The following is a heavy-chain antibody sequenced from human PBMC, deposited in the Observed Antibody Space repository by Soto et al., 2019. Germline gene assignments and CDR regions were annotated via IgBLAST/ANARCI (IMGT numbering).Heavy chain of an antibody. CDR1: GFTVSSNY. D-gene: IGHD3-3*01. CDR2: IYSGGST. CDR3: AREGYDFWSGYYTSAFDI. J-gene: IGHJ3*02. V-gene: IGHV3-66*01. Sequence: EVQLVESGGGLVQPGGSLRLSCAASGFTVSSNYMSWVRQAPGKGLEWVTVIYSGGSTYYADSVKGRFTISRDNSKKTLYLQRNSLRAEDTAVYYCAREGYDFWSGYYTSAFDIWGQGTMVTVSS.